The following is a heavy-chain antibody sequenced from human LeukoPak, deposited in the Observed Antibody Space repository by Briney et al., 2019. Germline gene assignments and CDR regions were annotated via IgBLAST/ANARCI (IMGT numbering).Heavy chain of an antibody. CDR3: ARGDSSGYYTPFCY. Sequence: GESLKISCKGSGYSFTNYWIGWVRQMPGKGLECMGIIFPGDSDIRYSPSFQGRVTISADKSISTAYLQWGSLKASDTAMYYCARGDSSGYYTPFCYWGQGTLVTVSS. CDR2: IFPGDSDI. CDR1: GYSFTNYW. D-gene: IGHD3-22*01. J-gene: IGHJ4*02. V-gene: IGHV5-51*01.